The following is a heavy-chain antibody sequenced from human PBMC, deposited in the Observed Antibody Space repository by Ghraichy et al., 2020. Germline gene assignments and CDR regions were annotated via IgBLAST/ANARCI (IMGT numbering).Heavy chain of an antibody. Sequence: SQTLSLTCAVYGGSFSGYYWSWIRQPPGKGLEWIGEINHSGSTNYNPSLKSRVTISVDTSKNQFSLKLSSVTAADTAVYYCARGRMITFGGVIAKGFDPWGQGTLVTVSS. J-gene: IGHJ5*02. CDR2: INHSGST. D-gene: IGHD3-16*02. CDR1: GGSFSGYY. V-gene: IGHV4-34*01. CDR3: ARGRMITFGGVIAKGFDP.